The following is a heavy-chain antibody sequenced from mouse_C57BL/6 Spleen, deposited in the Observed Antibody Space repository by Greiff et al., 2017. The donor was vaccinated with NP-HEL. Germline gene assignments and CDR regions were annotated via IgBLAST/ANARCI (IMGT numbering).Heavy chain of an antibody. D-gene: IGHD1-1*01. V-gene: IGHV1-50*01. CDR2: IDPSDSYT. CDR1: GYTFTSYW. Sequence: QVQLQQSGAELVKPGASVKLSCKASGYTFTSYWMQWVKQRPGQGLEWIGEIDPSDSYTNYNQKFKGKATLTVDTSSSTAYMQLSSLTSEDSAVYYCARSLIYYYGSSPYYFDYWGQGTTLTVSS. CDR3: ARSLIYYYGSSPYYFDY. J-gene: IGHJ2*01.